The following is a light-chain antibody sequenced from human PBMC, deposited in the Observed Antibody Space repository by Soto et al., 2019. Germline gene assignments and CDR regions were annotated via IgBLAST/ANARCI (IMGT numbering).Light chain of an antibody. CDR3: QQYDDWPS. V-gene: IGKV3-20*01. Sequence: DIVMTQSPGTLSLSPGERATLSCRASQSVSDDFLAWYQQKPGQAPRLVISGASTRATGIPDRFRGSGSGTDFTLTIIRLEPEDFAVYYCQQYDDWPSFGQGTKVE. CDR1: QSVSDDF. CDR2: GAS. J-gene: IGKJ1*01.